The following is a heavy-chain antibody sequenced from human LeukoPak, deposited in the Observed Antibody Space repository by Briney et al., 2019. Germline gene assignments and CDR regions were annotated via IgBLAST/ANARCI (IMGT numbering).Heavy chain of an antibody. CDR2: FSYGGGT. Sequence: SETLFLTWTVAGGSISSYYWSWIRQPPGKGLEWSGFFSYGGGTNYNPSLKSRVTISVDTSKNQFSLKLSSVTASDTAVYYCARHPRLIIVGATSWFDTWGQGTLVTVSS. D-gene: IGHD1-26*01. CDR3: ARHPRLIIVGATSWFDT. J-gene: IGHJ5*02. CDR1: GGSISSYY. V-gene: IGHV4-59*08.